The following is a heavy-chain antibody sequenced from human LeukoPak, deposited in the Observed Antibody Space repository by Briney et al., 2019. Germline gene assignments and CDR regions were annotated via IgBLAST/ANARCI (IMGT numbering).Heavy chain of an antibody. V-gene: IGHV3-23*01. CDR3: AKNIRDQLLCGFNY. CDR2: ITGGGESA. CDR1: GGSISSSSYY. Sequence: ETLSLTCTVSGGSISSSSYYWGWVRQPPGKGLEWVAVITGGGESAYYADSVKGRFTISRDNSKKTLFLQVNSLRAEDTAVYFRAKNIRDQLLCGFNYWGQGIVVTVSS. J-gene: IGHJ4*02. D-gene: IGHD2-2*01.